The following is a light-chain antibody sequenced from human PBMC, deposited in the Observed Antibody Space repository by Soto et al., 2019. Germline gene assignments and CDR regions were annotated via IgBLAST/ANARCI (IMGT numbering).Light chain of an antibody. CDR1: QSVSSN. CDR2: GAS. J-gene: IGKJ2*01. CDR3: QQYNNWPYT. V-gene: IGKV3-15*01. Sequence: EIVMTQSPDTLSVSPGERATLSCRASQSVSSNLAWYQQKPCQAPRLLIFGASTRATGIPARFSGSGSGTEFTLTISSLQSEDVAVYHCQQYNNWPYTFGQGTTLEIK.